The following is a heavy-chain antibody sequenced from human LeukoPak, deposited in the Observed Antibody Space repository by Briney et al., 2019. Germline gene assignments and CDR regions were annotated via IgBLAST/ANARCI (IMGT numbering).Heavy chain of an antibody. CDR1: GFTFSSYG. D-gene: IGHD2-8*01. CDR2: IRYDGSNK. V-gene: IGHV3-30*02. Sequence: PGGSLRLSCAASGFTFSSYGMHWVRQAPGKGLEWVAFIRYDGSNKYYADSVKGRFTISRDNSKDALYLQMNSLRAEDTAVYYCAKGYCTNGVCYFDYWGQGTLVTVSS. J-gene: IGHJ4*02. CDR3: AKGYCTNGVCYFDY.